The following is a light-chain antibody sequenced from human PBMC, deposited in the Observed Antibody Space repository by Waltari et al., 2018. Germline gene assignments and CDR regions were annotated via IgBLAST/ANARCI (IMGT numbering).Light chain of an antibody. V-gene: IGLV3-1*01. Sequence: SYEVTQPHSVSVSPGQTASITCSGHKLGDKYASWYQPKPGQSPVLVIYQDTKRPSGIPERFSGSNSGNTATLTISGTQAMDEADYYCQAWDIYTAVFGGGTKLTVL. J-gene: IGLJ3*02. CDR1: KLGDKY. CDR3: QAWDIYTAV. CDR2: QDT.